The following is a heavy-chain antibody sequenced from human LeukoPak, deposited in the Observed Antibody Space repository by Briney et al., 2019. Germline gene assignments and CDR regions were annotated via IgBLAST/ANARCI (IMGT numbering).Heavy chain of an antibody. CDR2: TYYRSTWYN. CDR1: EDSVSSNSDI. CDR3: ARRLTQYDCFDP. J-gene: IGHJ5*02. V-gene: IGHV6-1*01. Sequence: SQTLSLTCAISEDSVSSNSDIWNWIRQSPSRGLEWMGRTYYRSTWYNDYAVSVRGRITVNPDTSKNQFSLHLNSVTPEDTAVYYCARRLTQYDCFDPWGQGILVTVSS. D-gene: IGHD2-2*01.